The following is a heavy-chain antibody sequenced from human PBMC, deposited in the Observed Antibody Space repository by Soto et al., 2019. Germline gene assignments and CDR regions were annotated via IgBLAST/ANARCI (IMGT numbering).Heavy chain of an antibody. J-gene: IGHJ2*01. Sequence: QVQLVQSGAEVKKPGASVKVSCKASGYTFTSYGISWVRQAPGQGLEWMGGISAYNGSTNYAQKLQGRVKMTTDTSTSTAYMELRSLRSHDTAVYYCAREGSLVNPAWYFDLWGRGTLVTVSS. CDR1: GYTFTSYG. CDR3: AREGSLVNPAWYFDL. CDR2: ISAYNGST. V-gene: IGHV1-18*01. D-gene: IGHD2-15*01.